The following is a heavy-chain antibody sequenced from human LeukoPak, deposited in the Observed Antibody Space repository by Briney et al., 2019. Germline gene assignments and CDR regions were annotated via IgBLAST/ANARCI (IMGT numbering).Heavy chain of an antibody. CDR2: INPSGGST. Sequence: ASVKVSCKASGYTFTSYYMHWVRQAPGQGLEWMGIINPSGGSTTYAQKFQGRVTMTRDTSTSTVYMELSSLRSEDTAVYYCARGDYYDNSGYYGGFDYWGQGTLVTVSS. CDR3: ARGDYYDNSGYYGGFDY. D-gene: IGHD3-22*01. V-gene: IGHV1-46*01. CDR1: GYTFTSYY. J-gene: IGHJ4*02.